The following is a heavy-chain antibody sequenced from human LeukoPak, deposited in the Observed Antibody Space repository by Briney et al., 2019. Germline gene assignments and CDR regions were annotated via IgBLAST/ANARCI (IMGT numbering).Heavy chain of an antibody. J-gene: IGHJ4*02. D-gene: IGHD6-19*01. V-gene: IGHV3-23*01. Sequence: PGGSLRLSCAASGITFNNYAMSWVRQAPGKGLEWVSDISGSGGVTHYADSVKGRFTISRDNSKNTLYLQMNSLRAEDTAVYYCAKSVGWVKYYFDYWGQGTLVTASS. CDR1: GITFNNYA. CDR2: ISGSGGVT. CDR3: AKSVGWVKYYFDY.